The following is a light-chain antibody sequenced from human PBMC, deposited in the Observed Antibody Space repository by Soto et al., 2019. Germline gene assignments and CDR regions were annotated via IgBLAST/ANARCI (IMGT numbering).Light chain of an antibody. V-gene: IGKV3-20*01. CDR3: QQYDSSPGT. Sequence: ENVLTQSPGTLSLSPGERATLSCRARQSLNRNYLAWYQQKPGQAPRLLINSAFNRATGIPDRFSGSGSGTDFTLTISRLEPEDFALYYCQQYDSSPGTFGQGTKVEIK. CDR1: QSLNRNY. J-gene: IGKJ1*01. CDR2: SAF.